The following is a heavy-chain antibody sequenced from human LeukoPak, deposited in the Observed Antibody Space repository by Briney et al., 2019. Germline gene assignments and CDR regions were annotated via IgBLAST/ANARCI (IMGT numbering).Heavy chain of an antibody. CDR2: INHSGST. CDR3: ARQSAVDIVVVVAATGSPHFDY. J-gene: IGHJ4*02. D-gene: IGHD2-15*01. Sequence: PSQTLSLTCAVYGGSFSGYYWSWIRQPPGKGLEWIGEINHSGSTNYNPTLKTRVTISVDTSKNQFSLKLTSVTAADTTVYYCARQSAVDIVVVVAATGSPHFDYWGQGTLVTVSS. CDR1: GGSFSGYY. V-gene: IGHV4-34*01.